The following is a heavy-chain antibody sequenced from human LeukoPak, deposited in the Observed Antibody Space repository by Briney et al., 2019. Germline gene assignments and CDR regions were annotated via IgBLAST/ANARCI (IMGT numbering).Heavy chain of an antibody. CDR1: GYTLTSYD. J-gene: IGHJ4*02. V-gene: IGHV1-8*01. D-gene: IGHD3-22*01. Sequence: ASVKVSCKASGYTLTSYDINWVRQATGQGLEWMGWMNPNSGNTGYAQKFQGRVTMTRNTSINTAYMELSSLRSEDTAVYYCARVPYDSSGYSDYWGQGTLVTVPS. CDR2: MNPNSGNT. CDR3: ARVPYDSSGYSDY.